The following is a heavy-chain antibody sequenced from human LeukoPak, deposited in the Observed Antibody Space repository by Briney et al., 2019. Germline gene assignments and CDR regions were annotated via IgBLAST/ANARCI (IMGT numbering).Heavy chain of an antibody. D-gene: IGHD5-18*01. CDR3: AKDPGVQLWFPDVLVY. Sequence: PGGSLRLSCAASAFTFSSYSMNWVRQAPGKGLEWVSAISGSGGSTYYADSVKGRFTISRDNSKNTLYLQMNSLRAEDTAVYYCAKDPGVQLWFPDVLVYGGQGTLVTVSS. V-gene: IGHV3-23*01. J-gene: IGHJ1*01. CDR2: ISGSGGST. CDR1: AFTFSSYS.